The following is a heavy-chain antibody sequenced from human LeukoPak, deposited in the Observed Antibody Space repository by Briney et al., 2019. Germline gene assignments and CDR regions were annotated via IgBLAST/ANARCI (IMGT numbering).Heavy chain of an antibody. CDR1: GYTFTNYW. CDR3: ARLKRYCSGGSCYSNYFDY. J-gene: IGHJ4*02. CDR2: IYPGDSET. V-gene: IGHV5-51*01. Sequence: GESLKISCKGSGYTFTNYWIGWVRQMPGKDLEWMGIIYPGDSETRYSPSFQGQVTISADRSISTVYLQWSSLKASDTAMYYCARLKRYCSGGSCYSNYFDYWGQGTLVTVSS. D-gene: IGHD2-15*01.